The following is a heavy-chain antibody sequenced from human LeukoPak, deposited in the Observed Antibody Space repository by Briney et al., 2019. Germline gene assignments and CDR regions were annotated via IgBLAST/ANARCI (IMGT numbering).Heavy chain of an antibody. Sequence: ASVKVSCKASGYTFTSYGISWVRQAPGQGLEWMGWISAYNGNTNYAQKLQGRVTMTTDTSTSTAYIELRSLRSDDTAVYYCARSKRYPTELDYWGQGTLVTVSS. J-gene: IGHJ4*02. CDR2: ISAYNGNT. V-gene: IGHV1-18*01. CDR3: ARSKRYPTELDY. D-gene: IGHD3-9*01. CDR1: GYTFTSYG.